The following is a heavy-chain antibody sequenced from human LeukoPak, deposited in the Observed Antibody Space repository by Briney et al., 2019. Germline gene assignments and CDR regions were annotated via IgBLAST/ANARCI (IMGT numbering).Heavy chain of an antibody. Sequence: GGSLRLSCAASGFTVSSKYMSWVRQAPGKELEWVSVIYSGGSTYYADSVKGRFTISRDNSKNTLYLQMNSLRAEDTAVYYCARVSHNSDGSAVREPNWFDPWGQGTLVTVSS. CDR1: GFTVSSKY. CDR3: ARVSHNSDGSAVREPNWFDP. D-gene: IGHD3-22*01. V-gene: IGHV3-66*01. CDR2: IYSGGST. J-gene: IGHJ5*02.